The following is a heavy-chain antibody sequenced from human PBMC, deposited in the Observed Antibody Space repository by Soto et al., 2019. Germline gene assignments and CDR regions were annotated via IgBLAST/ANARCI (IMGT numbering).Heavy chain of an antibody. CDR3: AAGTSIAAAGTGYYYYYYMDV. D-gene: IGHD6-13*01. CDR2: IVVGSGNT. CDR1: GFTFTSSA. V-gene: IGHV1-58*02. Sequence: ASVKVSCKASGFTFTSSAMQWVRQARGQRLEWIGWIVVGSGNTNYAQKFQERVTITRDMSTSTAYMELSSLRSEDTAVYYCAAGTSIAAAGTGYYYYYYMDVWGKGTTVTVSS. J-gene: IGHJ6*03.